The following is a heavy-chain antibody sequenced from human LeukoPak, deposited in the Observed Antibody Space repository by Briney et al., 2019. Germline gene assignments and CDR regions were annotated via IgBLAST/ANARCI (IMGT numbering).Heavy chain of an antibody. V-gene: IGHV3-48*04. Sequence: QSGGSLRLSCAASGFTFSSYSMNWVRQAPGKGPEWVSSISSSGSTIYYADSVKGRFTISRDNAKNSLYLQMNSLRAEDTAVYYCAELGITMIGGVWGKGTTVTISS. D-gene: IGHD3-10*02. CDR2: ISSSGSTI. CDR1: GFTFSSYS. CDR3: AELGITMIGGV. J-gene: IGHJ6*04.